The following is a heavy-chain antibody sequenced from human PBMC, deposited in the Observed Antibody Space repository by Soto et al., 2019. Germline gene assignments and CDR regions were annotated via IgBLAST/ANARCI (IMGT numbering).Heavy chain of an antibody. CDR1: GYTFTDYY. CDR3: ARGDVRVVAPFDP. J-gene: IGHJ5*02. Sequence: ASVKVSCKASGYTFTDYYIHWVRQAPGQGLEWMGWINPNSGGTNYAQKFQGRVTMTRDTSISTAYMELSRLISDDTAVYYCARGDVRVVAPFDPWGQGALVTVS. D-gene: IGHD2-15*01. CDR2: INPNSGGT. V-gene: IGHV1-2*02.